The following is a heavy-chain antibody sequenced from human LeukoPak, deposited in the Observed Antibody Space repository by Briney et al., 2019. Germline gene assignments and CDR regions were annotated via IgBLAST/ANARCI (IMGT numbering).Heavy chain of an antibody. CDR2: INPNSGGT. Sequence: GASVRVSCKASGYTFTGYYMHWVRQAPGQGLEWMGWINPNSGGTNYAQKFQGRVTMTRDTSISTAYMELSRLRSDDTAVCYCARATRFLELLDYWGQGTLVTVSS. CDR1: GYTFTGYY. V-gene: IGHV1-2*02. CDR3: ARATRFLELLDY. J-gene: IGHJ4*02. D-gene: IGHD3-3*01.